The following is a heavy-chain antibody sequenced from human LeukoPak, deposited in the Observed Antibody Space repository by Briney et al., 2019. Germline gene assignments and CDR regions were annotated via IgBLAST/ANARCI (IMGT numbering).Heavy chain of an antibody. Sequence: SQTLLLTCALSGDTFSSNSAAWNWIRQSPSRGLEWLGRTYYRSKWYNDYAVSVKSRITINPDTSKNQFSLQLNSVTPEDTAVYYCARGRDDYGDYRFDYWGQGTLVTVSS. V-gene: IGHV6-1*01. CDR3: ARGRDDYGDYRFDY. CDR2: TYYRSKWYN. J-gene: IGHJ4*02. D-gene: IGHD4-17*01. CDR1: GDTFSSNSAA.